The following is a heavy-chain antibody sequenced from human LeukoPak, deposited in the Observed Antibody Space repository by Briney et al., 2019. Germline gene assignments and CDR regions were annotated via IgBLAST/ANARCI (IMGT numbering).Heavy chain of an antibody. CDR3: ARATLGRNSSGYYFSWFDP. V-gene: IGHV4-30-2*01. J-gene: IGHJ5*02. CDR1: GGSISSGGYS. D-gene: IGHD3-22*01. Sequence: SETLSLTCAVSGGSISSGGYSWSWIRQPPGKGLEWIGYIYHSGSTYYNPSLKSRVTISVDGSKNQFSLKLSSVTAADAAVYYCARATLGRNSSGYYFSWFDPWGQGTLVTVSS. CDR2: IYHSGST.